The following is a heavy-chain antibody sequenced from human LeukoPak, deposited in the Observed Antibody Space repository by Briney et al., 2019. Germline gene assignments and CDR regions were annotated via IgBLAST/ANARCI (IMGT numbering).Heavy chain of an antibody. CDR3: AREITMIVVVGFDY. CDR1: GFTFSSYA. V-gene: IGHV3-30-3*01. J-gene: IGHJ4*02. Sequence: GGSLRLSCAASGFTFSSYAMHWVRQAPGKGLGWVAFISYDGSNKYYADSVKGRFTISRDNSKNTLYLQMNSLRAEDTAVYYCAREITMIVVVGFDYWGQGTLVTVSS. D-gene: IGHD3-22*01. CDR2: ISYDGSNK.